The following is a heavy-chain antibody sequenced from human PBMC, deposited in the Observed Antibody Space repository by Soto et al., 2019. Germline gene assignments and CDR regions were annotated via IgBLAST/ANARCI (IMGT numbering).Heavy chain of an antibody. J-gene: IGHJ4*02. CDR3: AKGSHSSGYYYPYYFDY. CDR2: ISGSGGST. V-gene: IGHV3-23*01. CDR1: GFTFSSYA. D-gene: IGHD3-22*01. Sequence: PGGSLRLSCAASGFTFSSYAMSWVRQAPGKGLEWVSAISGSGGSTYYADSVKGRFTISRDNSKNTLYLQMNSLRAEDTAVYYCAKGSHSSGYYYPYYFDYWGQGTLVTVSS.